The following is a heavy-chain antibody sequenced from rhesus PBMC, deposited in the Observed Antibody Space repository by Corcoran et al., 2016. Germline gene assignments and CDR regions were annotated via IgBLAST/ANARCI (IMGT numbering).Heavy chain of an antibody. J-gene: IGHJ4*01. CDR3: ARESYSFASYFDY. V-gene: IGHV4-173*01. CDR1: GGSISSNY. D-gene: IGHD4-23*01. Sequence: QLQLQESGPGLVKPSETPSLTCAVSGGSISSNYWSWIRQPPGKGLEWIGRISGMAGSTDYNPSLRGRVTISTDTSKNQFSLRLSSVTAADTAVYYCARESYSFASYFDYWGQGVLVTVSS. CDR2: ISGMAGST.